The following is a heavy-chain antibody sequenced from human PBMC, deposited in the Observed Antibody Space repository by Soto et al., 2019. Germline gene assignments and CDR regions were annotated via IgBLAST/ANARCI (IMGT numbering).Heavy chain of an antibody. D-gene: IGHD6-19*01. J-gene: IGHJ4*02. CDR1: GFTFSDYA. Sequence: VQLVESGGGVVQPGRSLRLSCAASGFTFSDYAMHWVRQAPGKVLEWVAVVSHDGRNTHSADSVKGRFTISRDSSKNTVSLEMTSLRAEDTAVYYGAKWGRQWLVTSDFNYWGQGALVTVSS. CDR3: AKWGRQWLVTSDFNY. V-gene: IGHV3-30*18. CDR2: VSHDGRNT.